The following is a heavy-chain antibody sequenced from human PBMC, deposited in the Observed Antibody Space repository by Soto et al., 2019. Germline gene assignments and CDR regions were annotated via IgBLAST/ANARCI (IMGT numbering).Heavy chain of an antibody. J-gene: IGHJ5*02. V-gene: IGHV4-39*01. CDR2: IYYSGST. CDR3: ARRWVVRGTTEGWFDP. D-gene: IGHD3-10*01. Sequence: SETLSLTCTVSGGSISSSSYYWGWIRQPPGKGLEWIGSIYYSGSTYYNPSLKSRVTISVDTSKNQFSLKLSSVTAADTAVYYCARRWVVRGTTEGWFDPWGQGTLVTVSS. CDR1: GGSISSSSYY.